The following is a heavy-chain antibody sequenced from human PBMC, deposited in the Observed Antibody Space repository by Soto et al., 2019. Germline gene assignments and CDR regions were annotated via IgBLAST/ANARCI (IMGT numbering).Heavy chain of an antibody. J-gene: IGHJ4*02. CDR3: ASLYGGTDRVDY. CDR1: GGSISSGGYS. D-gene: IGHD4-17*01. V-gene: IGHV4-30-2*01. CDR2: IYHSGST. Sequence: SETLSLTCAVSGGSISSGGYSWSWIRQPPGKGLGWIGYIYHSGSTYYNPSLKSRVTISVDRSKNQFSLKLSSVTAADTAVYYCASLYGGTDRVDYWGQGTLVTVSS.